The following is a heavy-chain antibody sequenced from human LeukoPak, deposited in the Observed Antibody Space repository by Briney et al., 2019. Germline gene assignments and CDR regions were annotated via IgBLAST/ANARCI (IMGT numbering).Heavy chain of an antibody. J-gene: IGHJ4*02. CDR3: ARRTADYYFDY. D-gene: IGHD1-14*01. CDR2: INGGGSTT. CDR1: GFSFRRYT. V-gene: IGHV3-23*03. Sequence: TGGSLRLSCAHSGFSFRRYTRSWVRQAPGRRVGWVSGINGGGSTTYYADSVRGGFTLSRESSNNTLYMHMYRLRDEDTALCFCARRTADYYFDYWGQGTLVTVSS.